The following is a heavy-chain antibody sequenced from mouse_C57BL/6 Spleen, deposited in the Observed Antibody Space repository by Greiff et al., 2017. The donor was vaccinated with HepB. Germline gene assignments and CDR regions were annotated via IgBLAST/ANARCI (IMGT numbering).Heavy chain of an antibody. Sequence: EVQLVESGGGLVQPGGSLKLSCAASGFTFSDYYMYWVRQTPEKRLEWVAYISNGGGSTYYPDTVKGRFTISRDNAKNTLYLHMSRLKSEDTAMYYCARQYYGSSYWYFDVWGTGTTVTVSS. J-gene: IGHJ1*03. CDR3: ARQYYGSSYWYFDV. V-gene: IGHV5-12*01. CDR2: ISNGGGST. D-gene: IGHD1-1*01. CDR1: GFTFSDYY.